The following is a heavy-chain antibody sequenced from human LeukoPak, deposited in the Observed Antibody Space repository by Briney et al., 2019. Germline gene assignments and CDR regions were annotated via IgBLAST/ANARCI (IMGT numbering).Heavy chain of an antibody. CDR2: IYYSGST. CDR1: GGSISSYY. J-gene: IGHJ4*02. V-gene: IGHV4-59*01. Sequence: SETLSLTCTVSGGSISSYYWSWIRQPPGKGLEWIGYIYYSGSTNYNPSLKSRVTISVDTSKNQFSLKLSSVTAADTAVYYCARVGAARPVRYFDYWGQGTLVTVSS. D-gene: IGHD6-6*01. CDR3: ARVGAARPVRYFDY.